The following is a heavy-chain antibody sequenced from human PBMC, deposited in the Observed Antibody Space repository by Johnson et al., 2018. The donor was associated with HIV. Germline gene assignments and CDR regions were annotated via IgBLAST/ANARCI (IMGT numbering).Heavy chain of an antibody. J-gene: IGHJ3*02. Sequence: QVQLVESGGGVVQVGRSLRLSCEASGFTFSRYAMHWVRQAPGKGLDWVAVISNEGEGKYYADSVKGRFTISRDNSKNTVSLQMNRVRGEDTAVYYCARDRAQVDDPNDAFDIWGRGTVVTVSS. V-gene: IGHV3-30*03. D-gene: IGHD1-1*01. CDR3: ARDRAQVDDPNDAFDI. CDR1: GFTFSRYA. CDR2: ISNEGEGK.